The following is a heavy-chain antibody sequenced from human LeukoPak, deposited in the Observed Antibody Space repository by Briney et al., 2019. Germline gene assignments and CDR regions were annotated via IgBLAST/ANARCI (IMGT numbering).Heavy chain of an antibody. CDR3: ATARRYYDGSGYKQGYYFDY. CDR2: FDPEDGET. Sequence: ASVKVSCKVSGYTLTELSMHWVRQAPGKGLEWMGGFDPEDGETIYAQKFQGRVTMTEDTSTDTAYMELSSLRSEDTAVYYCATARRYYDGSGYKQGYYFDYWGQGTLVTVSS. CDR1: GYTLTELS. D-gene: IGHD3-22*01. V-gene: IGHV1-24*01. J-gene: IGHJ4*02.